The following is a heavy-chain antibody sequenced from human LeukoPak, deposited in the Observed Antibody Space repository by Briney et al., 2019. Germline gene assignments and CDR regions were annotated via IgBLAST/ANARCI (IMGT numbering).Heavy chain of an antibody. J-gene: IGHJ4*02. Sequence: PGGSLTLSCAASGFTFSSYSMNWVRQAPGKGLEWVSSISSSSSYIYYADSVKGRFTISRDNAKNSLYLQMNSLRAEDTAVFYCARAPGYNWNYFYYWGQGTLVTVSS. CDR1: GFTFSSYS. CDR2: ISSSSSYI. D-gene: IGHD1-20*01. V-gene: IGHV3-21*01. CDR3: ARAPGYNWNYFYY.